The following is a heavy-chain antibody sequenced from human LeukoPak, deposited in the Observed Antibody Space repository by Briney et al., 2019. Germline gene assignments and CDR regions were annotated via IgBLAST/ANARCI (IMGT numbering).Heavy chain of an antibody. D-gene: IGHD5-18*01. J-gene: IGHJ3*02. CDR2: ISSSSSYI. Sequence: GGSLRLSCAASGFTFSSYSMNWVRQAPGKGPEWVSSISSSSSYIYYADSVKGRFTISRDNANNSLYLQMNSLRAEDTAVYYCARSQIVDTAMVGAFDIWGQGTMVTVSS. CDR1: GFTFSSYS. V-gene: IGHV3-21*01. CDR3: ARSQIVDTAMVGAFDI.